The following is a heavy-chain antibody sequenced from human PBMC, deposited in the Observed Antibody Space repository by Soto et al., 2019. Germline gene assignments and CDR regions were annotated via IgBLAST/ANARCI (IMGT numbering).Heavy chain of an antibody. V-gene: IGHV6-1*01. J-gene: IGHJ6*02. CDR1: GGRVSSNRAS. D-gene: IGHD5-18*01. Sequence: PSQTLSLTDDRCGGRVSSNRASWNWIRKSPSRGLEWLGRTYYKSKWNNDYALSVKSRITINPDPSKNQFSLHLYSVTPEDTAVYFCASLLSTAMGLYGMAVWGQGTTVTVFS. CDR2: TYYKSKWNN. CDR3: ASLLSTAMGLYGMAV.